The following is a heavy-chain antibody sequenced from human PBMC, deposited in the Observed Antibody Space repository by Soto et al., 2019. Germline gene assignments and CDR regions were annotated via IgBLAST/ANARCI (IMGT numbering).Heavy chain of an antibody. CDR2: MNPNSGDT. CDR3: AIDTVPGGGLGF. V-gene: IGHV1-8*01. Sequence: ASVKVSCKASGYPFTTYDISWVRQATGQGLEWMGWMNPNSGDTGYAQKLQGRVTMTRNTSINTAYMELSSLTSEDTALYYCAIDTVPGGGLGFWGQGTLVTVSS. CDR1: GYPFTTYD. D-gene: IGHD3-16*01. J-gene: IGHJ4*02.